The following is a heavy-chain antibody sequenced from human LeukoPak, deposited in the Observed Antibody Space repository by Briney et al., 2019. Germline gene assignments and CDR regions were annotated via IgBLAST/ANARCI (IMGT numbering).Heavy chain of an antibody. D-gene: IGHD5-24*01. V-gene: IGHV5-51*01. CDR1: GYSFTSYW. CDR3: ARHPNLQEQPSDY. CDR2: IYPGDSDT. Sequence: GESLKTSCKGSGYSFTSYWIGWVRQMPGKGQEWMGIIYPGDSDTRYSPSFQGQVTISADKSISTAYLQWSSLKASDTAMYYCARHPNLQEQPSDYWGQGTLVTVSS. J-gene: IGHJ4*02.